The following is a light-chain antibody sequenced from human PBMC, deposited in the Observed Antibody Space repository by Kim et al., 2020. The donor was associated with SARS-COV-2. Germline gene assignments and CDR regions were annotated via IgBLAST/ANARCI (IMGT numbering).Light chain of an antibody. Sequence: DIRMTQSPSSLSASVGDTVTISCQASRGIGNRLHWYQHKPGKAPELLISEISTLQPGVSSRFSGSGSGTDFTFTISSLQPEDSATYYCQQYDHLSVTFGQGTKLEI. CDR3: QQYDHLSVT. CDR1: RGIGNR. CDR2: EIS. V-gene: IGKV1-33*01. J-gene: IGKJ2*01.